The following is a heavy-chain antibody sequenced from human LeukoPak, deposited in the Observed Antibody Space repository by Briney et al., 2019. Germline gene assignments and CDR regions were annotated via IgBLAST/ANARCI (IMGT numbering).Heavy chain of an antibody. D-gene: IGHD1-26*01. CDR1: GFTFSSYA. Sequence: PGGSLRLSCAASGFTFSSYAMSWVRQAPGKGLEWVSVIYTGGSTSYADSVKGRFTISRDNPKNTLYLQMNSLRADDTAVYYCARALRGAVGLDYWGQGTLVTVSS. CDR3: ARALRGAVGLDY. J-gene: IGHJ4*02. CDR2: IYTGGST. V-gene: IGHV3-23*03.